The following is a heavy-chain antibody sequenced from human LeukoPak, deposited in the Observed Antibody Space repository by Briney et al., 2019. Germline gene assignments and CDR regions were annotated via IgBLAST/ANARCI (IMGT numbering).Heavy chain of an antibody. CDR1: GGSISSYY. Sequence: SETLSLTCTVSGGSISSYYWSWIRQPPGKGLEWIGYIYYSGSTNYNPSLKGRVTISVDTSKNQFSLKLSSVTAADTALYYWAGSGYSSSPFDYWGQGTLVTVSS. V-gene: IGHV4-59*01. CDR3: AGSGYSSSPFDY. D-gene: IGHD6-13*01. CDR2: IYYSGST. J-gene: IGHJ4*02.